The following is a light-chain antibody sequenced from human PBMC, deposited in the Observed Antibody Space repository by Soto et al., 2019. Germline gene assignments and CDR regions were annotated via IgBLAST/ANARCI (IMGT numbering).Light chain of an antibody. Sequence: DTQLTQSPSFLSASVGDRVTITCRASQDVSRSVGWYQQKPGKAPTLLISAASTLHSGVPSRFSGSGSGTDFTLTISSLQPEDFATYYCQQLGTYPLTFGGGTKVEI. CDR1: QDVSRS. CDR3: QQLGTYPLT. CDR2: AAS. V-gene: IGKV1-9*01. J-gene: IGKJ4*01.